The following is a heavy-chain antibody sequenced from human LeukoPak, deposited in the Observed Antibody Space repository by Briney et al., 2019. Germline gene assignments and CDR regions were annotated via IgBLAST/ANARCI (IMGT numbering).Heavy chain of an antibody. CDR3: ARVVDDYGDYVVDY. CDR2: IFYSGST. Sequence: SETLSLTCTVSGGSISSSTYYWGWIRQPPGKGLEWIGSIFYSGSTYYNPSLKSRVAISVDTSKNQFSLELSSVTAADTVVYYCARVVDDYGDYVVDYWGQGTLVTVSS. J-gene: IGHJ4*02. V-gene: IGHV4-39*07. D-gene: IGHD4-17*01. CDR1: GGSISSSTYY.